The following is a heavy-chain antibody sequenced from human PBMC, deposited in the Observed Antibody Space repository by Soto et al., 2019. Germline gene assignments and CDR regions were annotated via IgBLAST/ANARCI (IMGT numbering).Heavy chain of an antibody. V-gene: IGHV3-48*01. J-gene: IGHJ4*02. D-gene: IGHD3-10*01. CDR2: ISSSSSTI. CDR3: ARWFVYFAY. CDR1: GFTFSSYS. Sequence: GGSLRLSCAASGFTFSSYSMNWVRQAPGKGLEWVSYISSSSSTIYYADSVKGRFTISRDNAKNSLYLQMNSLRAEDTDVYYWARWFVYFAYGGQETLVPVSS.